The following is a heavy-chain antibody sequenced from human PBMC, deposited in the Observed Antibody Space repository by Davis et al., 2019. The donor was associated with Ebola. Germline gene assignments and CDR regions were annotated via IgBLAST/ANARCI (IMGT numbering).Heavy chain of an antibody. CDR1: GYTFSGYA. CDR3: ARSKAVHDAFDV. Sequence: ASVKVSCKGSGYTFSGYAINWVRQAPEQGLEWIGWIDTNTGNPTYAQDFTGRFDFSLDTSVSTAYLQISSLKPDDTAVYYCARSKAVHDAFDVWGQGTLVTVSS. J-gene: IGHJ3*01. D-gene: IGHD1-1*01. V-gene: IGHV7-4-1*02. CDR2: IDTNTGNP.